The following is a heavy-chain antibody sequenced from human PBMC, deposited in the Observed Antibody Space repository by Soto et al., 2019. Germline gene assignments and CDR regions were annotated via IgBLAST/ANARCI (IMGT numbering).Heavy chain of an antibody. J-gene: IGHJ6*02. Sequence: EVPLVESGGGLVQPVRSLRLSCAASGFTFDDYAMHWVRQAPGKGLEWVSGIRWNSGSIGYADSVKGRLTISRDNAKNSLDLQMNSLRADDTALYYCAKDNSPIAVAGTSSYYYYGMDVWGQGTTVTVSS. CDR1: GFTFDDYA. D-gene: IGHD6-19*01. CDR3: AKDNSPIAVAGTSSYYYYGMDV. CDR2: IRWNSGSI. V-gene: IGHV3-9*01.